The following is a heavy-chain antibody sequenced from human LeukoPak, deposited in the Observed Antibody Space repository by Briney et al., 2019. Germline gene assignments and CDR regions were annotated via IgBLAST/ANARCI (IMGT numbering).Heavy chain of an antibody. Sequence: PSETLSLTCTVSGGSISSYYWSWIRQPPGKGLEWIGYIYNSGSTNYNPSLKSRVTISVDTSKNQFSLKLSSVTAADTAVYYCARDRGGGNANLDYWGQGTLVTVSS. D-gene: IGHD4-23*01. CDR3: ARDRGGGNANLDY. CDR2: IYNSGST. CDR1: GGSISSYY. V-gene: IGHV4-59*01. J-gene: IGHJ4*02.